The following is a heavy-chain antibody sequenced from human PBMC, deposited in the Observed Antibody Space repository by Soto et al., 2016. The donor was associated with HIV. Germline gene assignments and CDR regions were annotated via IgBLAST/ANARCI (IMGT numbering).Heavy chain of an antibody. D-gene: IGHD6-13*01. Sequence: QVQLVQSGAEVKKPGASVKVSCKASGYTFTSYGISWVRQAPGHGPEWMGWISAYNSNTNYAQKLQGRVTMTTDTSTSTAYMELRSLRSDDTAIYYCARAGTTEQQLEREVYYYYYMDVVGQGTTVTVSS. CDR3: ARAGTTEQQLEREVYYYYYMDV. J-gene: IGHJ6*03. CDR1: GYTFTSYG. V-gene: IGHV1-18*01. CDR2: ISAYNSNT.